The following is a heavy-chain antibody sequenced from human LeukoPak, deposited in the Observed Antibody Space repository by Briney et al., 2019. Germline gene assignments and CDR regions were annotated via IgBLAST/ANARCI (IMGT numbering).Heavy chain of an antibody. D-gene: IGHD5-12*01. CDR2: IKQDGSEK. J-gene: IGHJ4*02. V-gene: IGHV3-7*01. Sequence: GGSLRLSCAASGFTFSSYWMGWVRQAPGKGLEWVANIKQDGSEKYYVDSVKGRFTISRDNAKNSLYLQMNSLRAEDTAVYYCARDGGYSGYGIYHIDYWGQGTLVTVSS. CDR1: GFTFSSYW. CDR3: ARDGGYSGYGIYHIDY.